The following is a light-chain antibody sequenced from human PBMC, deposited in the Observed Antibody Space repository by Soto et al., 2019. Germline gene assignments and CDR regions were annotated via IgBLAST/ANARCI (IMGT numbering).Light chain of an antibody. Sequence: QSVLTQPASVSGSPGQSITISCTGTSSDVGGYNHVSWYQQYPGKAPKLMIYEVSNRPSGVSNRFSGSKSDNTASLTISGLQAEDEADYYCSSYTSSSTYVFGTGTKVTVL. CDR2: EVS. V-gene: IGLV2-14*01. CDR1: SSDVGGYNH. J-gene: IGLJ1*01. CDR3: SSYTSSSTYV.